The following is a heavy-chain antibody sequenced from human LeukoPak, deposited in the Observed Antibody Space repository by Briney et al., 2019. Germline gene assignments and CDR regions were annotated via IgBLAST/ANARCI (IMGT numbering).Heavy chain of an antibody. Sequence: GRSLRLSCAASGFTFSSYGMHWVRQAPGKGLEWVSSITTSNSYMYYADSVKGRFTISRDNAKNSLFLQMNSLRAEDTAVYYCARGGWLEDWGQGTLVTVSS. CDR1: GFTFSSYG. CDR2: ITTSNSYM. CDR3: ARGGWLED. V-gene: IGHV3-21*01. D-gene: IGHD6-19*01. J-gene: IGHJ4*02.